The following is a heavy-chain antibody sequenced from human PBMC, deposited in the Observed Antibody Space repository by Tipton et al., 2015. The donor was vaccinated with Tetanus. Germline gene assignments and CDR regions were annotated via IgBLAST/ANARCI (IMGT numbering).Heavy chain of an antibody. D-gene: IGHD3-3*01. CDR2: IYQTDST. CDR1: GGLITTGGYS. CDR3: VRANYEFPKKGPFDY. V-gene: IGHV4-30-2*01. Sequence: TLSLTCTVSGGLITTGGYSWGWIRQPPGGQGLEWLGYIYQTDSTYYNPSVRSRLTLSLQRSKNQVSLKLISVTAADTAVYYCVRANYEFPKKGPFDYWGPGSLVIVSS. J-gene: IGHJ4*02.